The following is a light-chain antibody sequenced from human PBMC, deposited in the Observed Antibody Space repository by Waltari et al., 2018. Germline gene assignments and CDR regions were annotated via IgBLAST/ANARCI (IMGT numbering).Light chain of an antibody. V-gene: IGLV7-43*01. CDR2: DTN. CDR1: PWAVSSNYY. CDR3: ALYYGNARWV. Sequence: QTVVTQEPSLTVSPGGTVTLTCTPTPWAVSSNYYPNWFQQKPGQAPTSLIYDTNKRHFWTPARFSGSLLGGKAALTLSRALPEDEADYYCALYYGNARWVFGGGTKLTVL. J-gene: IGLJ3*02.